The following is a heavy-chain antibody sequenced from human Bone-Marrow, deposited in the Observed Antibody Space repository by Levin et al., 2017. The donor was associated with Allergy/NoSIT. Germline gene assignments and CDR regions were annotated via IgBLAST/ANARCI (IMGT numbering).Heavy chain of an antibody. Sequence: GESLKISCAASGFTFSAFGMHWVRQAPGRGLEWVAVISYDGGHKFYADSVKGRFTISRDNSKNTHYLQMNSLRAEDTAVYYCTGDRGEWGQFYFDYWGQGILVTVSS. D-gene: IGHD1-26*01. CDR3: TGDRGEWGQFYFDY. J-gene: IGHJ4*02. CDR1: GFTFSAFG. CDR2: ISYDGGHK. V-gene: IGHV3-33*01.